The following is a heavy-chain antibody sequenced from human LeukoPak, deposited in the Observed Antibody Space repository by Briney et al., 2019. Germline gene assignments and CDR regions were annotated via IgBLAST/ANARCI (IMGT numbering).Heavy chain of an antibody. Sequence: GGSLRLSCAASGFTFSSYGMHWVRQAPGKGLEWVAFIRYDGSNKYYADSVKGRFTISRDNSKNTLYPQMNSLRAEDTAVYYCAKRKGGYSYGSEDYFDYWGQGTLVTVSS. D-gene: IGHD5-18*01. CDR2: IRYDGSNK. J-gene: IGHJ4*02. V-gene: IGHV3-30*02. CDR3: AKRKGGYSYGSEDYFDY. CDR1: GFTFSSYG.